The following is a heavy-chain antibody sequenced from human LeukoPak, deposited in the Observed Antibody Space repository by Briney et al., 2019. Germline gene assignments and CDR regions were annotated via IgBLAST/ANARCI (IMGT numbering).Heavy chain of an antibody. Sequence: PSETLSLTCTVSGGSISSYYWSWVRQPAGKGLEWIGRIYTSGSTNYNPSLKSRVTMSVDTSKNQFSLKLSSVTAADTAVYYCARDPTTIPTPFASWGQGTLVTVSS. CDR2: IYTSGST. CDR1: GGSISSYY. J-gene: IGHJ4*02. CDR3: ARDPTTIPTPFAS. D-gene: IGHD2-2*02. V-gene: IGHV4-4*07.